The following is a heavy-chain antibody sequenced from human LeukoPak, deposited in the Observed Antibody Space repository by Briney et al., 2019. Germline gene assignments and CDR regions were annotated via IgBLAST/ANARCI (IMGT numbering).Heavy chain of an antibody. Sequence: SEALSLTCSVSGGSISSLYWSWIRQPPGKGLEWIGYIYYTGSTNYNPSLKSRVTIFVDMSKNQFSLRLSSVAAADTALYYCARHRAYSSASPFDYWGQGALVTVSS. V-gene: IGHV4-59*08. J-gene: IGHJ4*02. CDR3: ARHRAYSSASPFDY. CDR2: IYYTGST. D-gene: IGHD6-6*01. CDR1: GGSISSLY.